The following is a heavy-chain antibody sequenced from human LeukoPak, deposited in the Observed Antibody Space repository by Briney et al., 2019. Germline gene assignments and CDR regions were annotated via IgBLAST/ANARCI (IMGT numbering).Heavy chain of an antibody. J-gene: IGHJ6*03. CDR3: ARAGDCTNGVCYTGEGNYYYYMDV. CDR2: ISYDGSNK. D-gene: IGHD2-8*01. CDR1: GFTFSSYA. Sequence: GGSLRLSCAASGFTFSSYATHWVRQAPGKGLEWVAVISYDGSNKYYADSVKGRFTISRDNSKNTLYLQMNSLRAEDTAVYYCARAGDCTNGVCYTGEGNYYYYMDVWGKGTTVTVSS. V-gene: IGHV3-30*04.